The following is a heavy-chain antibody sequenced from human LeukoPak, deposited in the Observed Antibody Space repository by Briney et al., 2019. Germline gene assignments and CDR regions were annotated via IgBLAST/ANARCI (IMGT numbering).Heavy chain of an antibody. J-gene: IGHJ4*02. D-gene: IGHD3-22*01. CDR2: ITGTGGTT. Sequence: PGGSLRLSCAASGLTFSSYGMSWVRQAPGKGLEWVSTITGTGGTTYYADSVKGRFTISRDNSMDTLYLQMNSLRAEDTAVYYCAKREYYYDSSAYYFFDCWGQGTQAADSS. V-gene: IGHV3-23*01. CDR3: AKREYYYDSSAYYFFDC. CDR1: GLTFSSYG.